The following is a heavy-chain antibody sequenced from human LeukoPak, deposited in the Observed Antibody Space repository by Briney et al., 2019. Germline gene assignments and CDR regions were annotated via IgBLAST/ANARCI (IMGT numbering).Heavy chain of an antibody. CDR1: GGSISSYY. V-gene: IGHV4-4*07. CDR3: ARDLIVVVPAAILGWFDP. Sequence: PSETLSLTCTVSGGSISSYYWSWIRQPAGKGLEWIGRIYTSGSTNYNPSLKSRVTMSVDTSKNQFSLKLSSVTAADTAVYYCARDLIVVVPAAILGWFDPWGQGTLVTVSS. D-gene: IGHD2-2*02. CDR2: IYTSGST. J-gene: IGHJ5*02.